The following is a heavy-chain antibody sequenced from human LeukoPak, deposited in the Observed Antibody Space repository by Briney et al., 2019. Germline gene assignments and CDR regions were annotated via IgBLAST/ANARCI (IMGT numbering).Heavy chain of an antibody. CDR2: IKWDGGRT. CDR3: AKEYTGTFSPFPSYFDN. D-gene: IGHD1-26*01. Sequence: PGGSLRLSCAASGFTFDDHGMSWVRQAPGKGLEWVSGIKWDGGRTGYADSVKGRFTISRDNSKNTLYLQMNSLRAEDTAIYYCAKEYTGTFSPFPSYFDNWGQGTLVTVSS. J-gene: IGHJ4*02. CDR1: GFTFDDHG. V-gene: IGHV3-20*04.